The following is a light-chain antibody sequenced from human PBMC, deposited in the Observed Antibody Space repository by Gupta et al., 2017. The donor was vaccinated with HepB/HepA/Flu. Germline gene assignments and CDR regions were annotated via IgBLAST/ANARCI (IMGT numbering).Light chain of an antibody. CDR3: CSYAGSTTFVI. CDR2: KVT. J-gene: IGLJ2*01. CDR1: SSDVGSYNL. Sequence: QSALAQPASVSGSPGQSITISCTGTSSDVGSYNLVSWYQQHPGKAPKLMISKVTKRPSGISNRFSGSKSGNTASLTISGLQAEDEADYYCCSYAGSTTFVIFGGGTKLTVL. V-gene: IGLV2-23*02.